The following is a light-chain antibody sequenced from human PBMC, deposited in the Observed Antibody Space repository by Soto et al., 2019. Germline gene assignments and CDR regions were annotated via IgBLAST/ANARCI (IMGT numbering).Light chain of an antibody. Sequence: EIVLTQSPGTLSLSPGEGATLSCRASQSVSSSFLTWYQQKRGQAPRLLIYGASSRATGIPDRFSGSGSGTDFTLTISRLEPEDFAVYYCKQYGNSFTFGGGTKVEIK. V-gene: IGKV3-20*01. CDR2: GAS. CDR3: KQYGNSFT. J-gene: IGKJ4*01. CDR1: QSVSSSF.